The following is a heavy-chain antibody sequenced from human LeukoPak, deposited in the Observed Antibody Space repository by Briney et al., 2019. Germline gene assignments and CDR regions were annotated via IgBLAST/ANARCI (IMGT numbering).Heavy chain of an antibody. V-gene: IGHV1-2*06. Sequence: ASVKVSCKASGGTFSSYAISWVRQAPGQGLEWMGRINPNSGGTNYAQKFQGRVTMTRDTSISTAYMELSRLRSDDTAVYYCARDLDCSGGSCYSFDYWGQGTLVTVSS. D-gene: IGHD2-15*01. CDR3: ARDLDCSGGSCYSFDY. CDR2: INPNSGGT. J-gene: IGHJ4*02. CDR1: GGTFSSYA.